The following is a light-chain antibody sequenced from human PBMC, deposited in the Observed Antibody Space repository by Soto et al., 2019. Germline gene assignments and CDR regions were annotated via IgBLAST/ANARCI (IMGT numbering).Light chain of an antibody. Sequence: QSALTQPRSVSGSPGQSITISCTGTSSDVGGYIYVSWYQQHPGKAPKVMTYEVNKRPSGVPDRFSASKSDNTASLTISGLQPEDEADYYCLSYAGDYTHFFGSGTKLTVL. CDR1: SSDVGGYIY. CDR3: LSYAGDYTHF. CDR2: EVN. J-gene: IGLJ1*01. V-gene: IGLV2-11*01.